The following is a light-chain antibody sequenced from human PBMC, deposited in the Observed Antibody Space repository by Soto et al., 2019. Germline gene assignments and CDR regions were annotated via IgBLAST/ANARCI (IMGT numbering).Light chain of an antibody. J-gene: IGKJ1*01. CDR2: GAS. CDR1: QSVSSY. CDR3: QQYNNWPRRT. Sequence: ELVLPQSPVTLSLSPRERPTLSCRTSQSVSSYLAWYQQKPGQAPRLLIYGASTRATGIPARFSGSGSGTEFTLTISGLQSEDFAVYYCQQYNNWPRRTFGQGTKVDIK. V-gene: IGKV3-15*01.